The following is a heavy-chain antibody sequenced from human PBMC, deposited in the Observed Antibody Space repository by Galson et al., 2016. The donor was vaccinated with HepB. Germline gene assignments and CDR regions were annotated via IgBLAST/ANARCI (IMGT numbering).Heavy chain of an antibody. CDR3: ARDRLGPYGMDV. Sequence: SVKVSCKASGYTFTNHYMHWVRQAPGQGLDWMGIINPSGDSARYAQKFQGRVTMTRDTSTSTVYMELSSPRSEDTAVYFCARDRLGPYGMDVWGQGTTVTVSS. V-gene: IGHV1-46*01. CDR2: INPSGDSA. CDR1: GYTFTNHY. D-gene: IGHD7-27*01. J-gene: IGHJ6*02.